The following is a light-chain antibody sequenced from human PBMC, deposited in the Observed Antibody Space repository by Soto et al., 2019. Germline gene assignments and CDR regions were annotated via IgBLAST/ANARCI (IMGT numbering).Light chain of an antibody. V-gene: IGKV3-11*01. J-gene: IGKJ4*01. Sequence: ELVLTHSPATLSLSPVESATLSCRASQSVSSYLAWYQQKPGQAPRLLIYDASNRATGIPARFSGSGSGTDFTLTISSLEPEDFAVYYCQVRSNWPPNFGGGTKVDIK. CDR3: QVRSNWPPN. CDR1: QSVSSY. CDR2: DAS.